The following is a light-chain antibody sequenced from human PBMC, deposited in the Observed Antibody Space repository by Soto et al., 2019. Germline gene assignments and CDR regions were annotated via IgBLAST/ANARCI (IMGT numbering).Light chain of an antibody. CDR2: DVT. J-gene: IGLJ3*02. CDR1: SGDFGDYY. CDR3: CSTAGSYAKV. V-gene: IGLV2-11*01. Sequence: QSALTQPRSVSGSPGQSVTISCTGTSGDFGDYYVSWYQHHPGKAPRLMIYDVTKRPSGVPDRFSGSKSGNTASLTISGLQAEDDADYYCCSTAGSYAKVFGGGTKLTVL.